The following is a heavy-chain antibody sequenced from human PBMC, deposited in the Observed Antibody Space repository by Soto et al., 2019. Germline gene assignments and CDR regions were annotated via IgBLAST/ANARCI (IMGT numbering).Heavy chain of an antibody. CDR3: ARDGRAIVVVPAAIHYYGMDV. CDR1: GGTFSSYA. Sequence: RASVKVSCKASGGTFSSYAISWVRQAPGQGLEWMGGIIPIFGTANYAQKFQGRVTITADESTSTAYMELSSLRSEDTAVYYCARDGRAIVVVPAAIHYYGMDVWGQGTTVTVSS. J-gene: IGHJ6*02. V-gene: IGHV1-69*13. D-gene: IGHD2-2*01. CDR2: IIPIFGTA.